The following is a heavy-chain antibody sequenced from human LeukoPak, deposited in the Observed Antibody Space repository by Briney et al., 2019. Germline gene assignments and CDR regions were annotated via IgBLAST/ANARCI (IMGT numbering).Heavy chain of an antibody. CDR2: ISAYNGNT. Sequence: ASVKVSRKPSGYTFTSYGISWVRQAPGQGLEWMGWISAYNGNTNYAQKLQGRVTMTTDTSTSTAYMELRSLRSDDTAVYYCARDIPEYYYDSSGYYYFDYWGQGTLVTVSS. J-gene: IGHJ4*02. CDR3: ARDIPEYYYDSSGYYYFDY. V-gene: IGHV1-18*01. D-gene: IGHD3-22*01. CDR1: GYTFTSYG.